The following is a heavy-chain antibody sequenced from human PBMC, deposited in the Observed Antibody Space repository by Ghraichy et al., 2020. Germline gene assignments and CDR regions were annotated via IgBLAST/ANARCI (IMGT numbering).Heavy chain of an antibody. V-gene: IGHV4-59*01. D-gene: IGHD4-17*01. J-gene: IGHJ4*02. CDR1: GGSISSYY. CDR3: ARVSDYGDSIDY. Sequence: SETLSLTCTVSGGSISSYYWSWIRQPPGKGLEWIGYIYYSGSTNYNPSLKSRVTISVDTSKNQFSLKLSSVTAADTAVYYCARVSDYGDSIDYWGQGTLVTVSS. CDR2: IYYSGST.